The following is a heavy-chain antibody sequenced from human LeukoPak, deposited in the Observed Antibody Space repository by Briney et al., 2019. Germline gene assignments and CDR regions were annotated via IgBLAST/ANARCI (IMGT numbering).Heavy chain of an antibody. Sequence: ASVKDSCKDSGYTFTSYDINWARPATGQGLEWMGWMNLNSGNTGYAQKFQGRVTMTRDTSISTAYTELSTLTSDDTAVYYCARVTGSIDYGGQGPLVTVSS. CDR1: GYTFTSYD. CDR3: ARVTGSIDY. D-gene: IGHD1-26*01. V-gene: IGHV1-8*01. J-gene: IGHJ4*02. CDR2: MNLNSGNT.